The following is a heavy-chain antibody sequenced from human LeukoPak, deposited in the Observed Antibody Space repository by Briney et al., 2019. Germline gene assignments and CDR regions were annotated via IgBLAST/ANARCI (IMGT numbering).Heavy chain of an antibody. V-gene: IGHV3-48*03. CDR2: ISSSGSTI. D-gene: IGHD6-19*01. CDR1: GFTFSSYE. CDR3: AGQWLVSDY. Sequence: PGGSLRLSCAASGFTFSSYEMNWVRQAPGKGLEWVSYISSSGSTIYYADSVKGRFTISRDNAKNSLYLQINSLRAEDTAVYYCAGQWLVSDYWGQGTLVTVSS. J-gene: IGHJ4*02.